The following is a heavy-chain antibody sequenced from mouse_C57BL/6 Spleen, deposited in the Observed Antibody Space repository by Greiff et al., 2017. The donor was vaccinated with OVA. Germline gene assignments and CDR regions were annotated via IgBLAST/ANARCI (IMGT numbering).Heavy chain of an antibody. D-gene: IGHD3-3*01. V-gene: IGHV1-19*01. CDR3: ARKGRDAMDY. J-gene: IGHJ4*01. CDR2: INPYNGGT. CDR1: GYTFTDYY. Sequence: VQLQQSGPVLVKPGASVKMSCKASGYTFTDYYMNWVKQSHGKSLEWIGVINPYNGGTSYNQKFKGKATLTVDKSSSTAYMELNSLTSEDSAVYYCARKGRDAMDYWGQGTSVTVSS.